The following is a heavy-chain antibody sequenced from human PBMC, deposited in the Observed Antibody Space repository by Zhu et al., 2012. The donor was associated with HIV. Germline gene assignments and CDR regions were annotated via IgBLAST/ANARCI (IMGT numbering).Heavy chain of an antibody. CDR1: DESFNGHY. V-gene: IGHV4-34*01. D-gene: IGHD3-9*01. CDR3: VMNQSPPTSRRYGLDV. CDR2: INHRGTT. J-gene: IGHJ6*02. Sequence: QVQLQQWGAGLLKPSETLSLTCAVYDESFNGHYWTWIRQPPGKGLEWIGEINHRGTTNYNPSLTSRVTISVDTAVYYCARGRSPDFSRPSRYFDRVMNQSPPTSRRYGLDVWGQGTTVTVSS.